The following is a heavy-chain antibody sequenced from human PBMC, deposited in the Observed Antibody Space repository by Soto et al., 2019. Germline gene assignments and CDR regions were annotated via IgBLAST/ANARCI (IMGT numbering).Heavy chain of an antibody. Sequence: QVQLQESGPGLVKPSETLSLTCTVSGGSISSYYWSWIRQPPGKVLEWIGYIYYSGSTNYNTSLKTRFTLSVVTSKNQLSLKLSSVTAADTAVYYCARDVRDFGIWGSYRKMAGGYFDLWGRGTLVTVSS. J-gene: IGHJ2*01. D-gene: IGHD3-16*02. CDR1: GGSISSYY. V-gene: IGHV4-59*01. CDR3: ARDVRDFGIWGSYRKMAGGYFDL. CDR2: IYYSGST.